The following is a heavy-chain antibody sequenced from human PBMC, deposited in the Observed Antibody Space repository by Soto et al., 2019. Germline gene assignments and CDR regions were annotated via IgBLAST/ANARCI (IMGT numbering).Heavy chain of an antibody. CDR3: ARRGPGTYFDY. Sequence: TGGSLRLSCAASGFTFSSYAMRWVRQAPGKGLEWVSAISGSGDSTYYTDSVKGRFTISRDNSKNTLYLQMNSLRAEDTAVYYCARRGPGTYFDYWGQGTLVTVSS. J-gene: IGHJ4*02. D-gene: IGHD6-13*01. V-gene: IGHV3-23*01. CDR2: ISGSGDST. CDR1: GFTFSSYA.